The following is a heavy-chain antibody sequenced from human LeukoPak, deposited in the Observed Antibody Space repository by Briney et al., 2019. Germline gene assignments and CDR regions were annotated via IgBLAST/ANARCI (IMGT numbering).Heavy chain of an antibody. CDR1: GFTFSSYG. CDR3: ARESGGSWPNWFDP. D-gene: IGHD2-15*01. Sequence: GRSLRLSCAASGFTFSSYGMHWVRQAPGKGLEWVAVIWYDGSNKYYADSVKGRFTISGDNSKNTLYLQMNSLRAEDTAVYYCARESGGSWPNWFDPWGQGTLVTVSS. CDR2: IWYDGSNK. V-gene: IGHV3-33*01. J-gene: IGHJ5*02.